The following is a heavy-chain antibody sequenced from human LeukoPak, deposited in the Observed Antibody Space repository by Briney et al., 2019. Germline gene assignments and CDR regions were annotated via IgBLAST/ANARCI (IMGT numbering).Heavy chain of an antibody. CDR1: GFTFSSYW. J-gene: IGHJ6*02. CDR3: ARARIVYGMDV. D-gene: IGHD2-15*01. Sequence: PGGSLRLSCAASGFTFSSYWIHWVRQVPGKGLVWVSRIHGDGRTTTYADSVKGRFTISRDNAKNSLYLQMNSLRAEDTAVYYCARARIVYGMDVWGQGTTVTVSS. CDR2: IHGDGRTT. V-gene: IGHV3-74*01.